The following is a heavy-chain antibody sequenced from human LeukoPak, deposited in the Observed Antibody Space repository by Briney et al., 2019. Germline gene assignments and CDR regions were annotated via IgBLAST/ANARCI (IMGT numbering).Heavy chain of an antibody. CDR2: ISWNSGSI. J-gene: IGHJ4*02. V-gene: IGHV3-9*01. Sequence: PGRSLRLSCAASGFTFDDYAMHWVRQAPGKGLEWVSGISWNSGSIGYADSVKGRFTIPRDNAKNSLYLQMNRLRAEDTALYYCAKSPVAGPYYFDYWGQATLVTVSS. CDR3: AKSPVAGPYYFDY. D-gene: IGHD6-19*01. CDR1: GFTFDDYA.